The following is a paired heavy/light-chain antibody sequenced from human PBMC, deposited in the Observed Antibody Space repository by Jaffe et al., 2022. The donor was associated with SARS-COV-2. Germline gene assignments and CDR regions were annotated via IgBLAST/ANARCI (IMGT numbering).Light chain of an antibody. CDR1: QGISSY. CDR3: QRLNSYPFT. J-gene: IGKJ3*01. CDR2: AAS. V-gene: IGKV1-9*01. Sequence: DIQLTQSPSFLSASVGDRVTITCRASQGISSYLAWYQQKPGKAPKLLIYAASTLQSGVPSRFSGSGSGTEFTLTISSLQPEDFATYYCQRLNSYPFTFGPGTKVDIK.
Heavy chain of an antibody. CDR2: TRNKANGYTT. J-gene: IGHJ6*02. Sequence: EVQLVESGGGLVQPGGSLRLSCAASGFTFSDHYMDWARQAPGKGLEWVGRTRNKANGYTTEYAASVKGRFTISRDDSRNSLYLQMSSLKTEDTAVYYCARVGGVAWGYGMDVWGQGTTVTVSS. D-gene: IGHD2-8*02. CDR1: GFTFSDHY. CDR3: ARVGGVAWGYGMDV. V-gene: IGHV3-72*01.